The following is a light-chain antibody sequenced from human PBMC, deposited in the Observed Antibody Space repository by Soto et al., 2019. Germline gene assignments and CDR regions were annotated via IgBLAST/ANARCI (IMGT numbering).Light chain of an antibody. Sequence: EIVLTQSPATLSLSPGERATLSCRASQSVSRYLAWYQQKPGQAPRLLIYDASNRATGIPARFSGSGSGTDFTLTISSLEPEEVAVYYCHQRSNWPQVTFGGGTKVEIK. V-gene: IGKV3-11*01. CDR1: QSVSRY. CDR2: DAS. J-gene: IGKJ4*01. CDR3: HQRSNWPQVT.